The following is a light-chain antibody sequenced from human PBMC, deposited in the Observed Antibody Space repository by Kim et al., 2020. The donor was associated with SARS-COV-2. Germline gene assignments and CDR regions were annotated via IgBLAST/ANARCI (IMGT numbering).Light chain of an antibody. V-gene: IGLV3-1*01. CDR3: QAWDSSPVV. J-gene: IGLJ1*01. Sequence: TVQTASITCTGDKMGDNYSCWYQQKPAQSLVVVIYHDSTRPSGISSRFSGANSGTPATLTLRANHAIDEAGYSCQAWDSSPVVFGTGTKVTVL. CDR1: KMGDNY. CDR2: HDS.